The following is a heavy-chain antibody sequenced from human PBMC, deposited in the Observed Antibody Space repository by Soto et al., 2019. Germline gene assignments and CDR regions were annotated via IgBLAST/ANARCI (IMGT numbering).Heavy chain of an antibody. CDR1: GFIFSTSGSAFSRYA. J-gene: IGHJ4*02. Sequence: GGSLRLSCAASGFIFSTSGSAFSRYAMTWVRQTPGKALEWVSSISGSGVRTYYSDSVRGRFTISRDNSKDRLYLEMNSVRAEDTAVYYCATPAYDYWGQGTLVTV. V-gene: IGHV3-23*01. CDR3: ATPAYDY. CDR2: ISGSGVRT. D-gene: IGHD3-16*01.